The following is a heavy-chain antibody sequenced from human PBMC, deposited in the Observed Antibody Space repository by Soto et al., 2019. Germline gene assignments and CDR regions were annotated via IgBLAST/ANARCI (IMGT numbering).Heavy chain of an antibody. CDR1: GFTFSDYY. D-gene: IGHD6-25*01. CDR3: ARGGSGWTRGGWLGP. V-gene: IGHV3-11*01. CDR2: ISDSGSTM. J-gene: IGHJ5*02. Sequence: QMQLVQSGGGLVKPGGSLTLSCKASGFTFSDYYMIWVRQTPGKGLEWLPYISDSGSTMYYADSVRASFTIFRENAANSVYLQLDSLTDGDTAFWYCARGGSGWTRGGWLGPWGQVYLGTVSS.